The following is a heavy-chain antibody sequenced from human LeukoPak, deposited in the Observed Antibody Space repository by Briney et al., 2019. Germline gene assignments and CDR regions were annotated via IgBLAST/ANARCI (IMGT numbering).Heavy chain of an antibody. J-gene: IGHJ6*02. CDR3: ASDSSGYFSNYYGMDV. CDR2: IIPIFGTA. V-gene: IGHV1-69*13. CDR1: GGTFSSYA. D-gene: IGHD3-22*01. Sequence: SVKVSCKASGGTFSSYAISWVRQAPGQGLEWMGGIIPIFGTANYAQKFQGRVTITADESTSTAYMELSSLRSEDTAVYYCASDSSGYFSNYYGMDVWGQGTTVTVSS.